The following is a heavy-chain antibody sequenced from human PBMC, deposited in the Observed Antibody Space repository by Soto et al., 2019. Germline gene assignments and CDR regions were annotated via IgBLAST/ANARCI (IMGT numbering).Heavy chain of an antibody. CDR1: GASISNGGFY. Sequence: VQLQESGPGLVKPSQTLSLTCTVSGASISNGGFYWSWIRQHPGMGLEWVGYIYYTGSTYYNPSLRTRVTISVDTSKNQFSLRLRSVTAADTAVYYCAVSYGAFDYWGQGTLVTVSS. V-gene: IGHV4-31*03. J-gene: IGHJ4*02. D-gene: IGHD4-17*01. CDR2: IYYTGST. CDR3: AVSYGAFDY.